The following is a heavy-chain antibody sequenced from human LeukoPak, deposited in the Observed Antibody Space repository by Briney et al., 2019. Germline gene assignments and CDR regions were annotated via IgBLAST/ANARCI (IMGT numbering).Heavy chain of an antibody. CDR2: IYPDDSDT. CDR3: AREYTTSSSFDS. V-gene: IGHV5-51*01. CDR1: GYSFTSYW. Sequence: PGESLKISCRGFGYSFTSYWIGWVRQMPGKGLEWMGIIYPDDSDTRYSPSFRGQVTISADKSISTAYLQWSSLKASDTAMYYCAREYTTSSSFDSWGQGTLVTVSS. D-gene: IGHD6-6*01. J-gene: IGHJ4*02.